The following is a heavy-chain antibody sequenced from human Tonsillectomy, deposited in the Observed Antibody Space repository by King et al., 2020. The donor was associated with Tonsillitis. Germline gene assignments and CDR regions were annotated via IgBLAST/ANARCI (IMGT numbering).Heavy chain of an antibody. D-gene: IGHD1-26*01. CDR1: GFTFSSYG. V-gene: IGHV3-30*18. CDR3: AKDGPSGWGGWD. J-gene: IGHJ4*02. CDR2: ISHDGSNK. Sequence: VQLVESGGGVVQPGKSLRLSCAASGFTFSSYGMHWVRQAPGKGLEWVAVISHDGSNKYYVDSVKGRFTISRDTSKNPLYLQMNSLRTEDTAMYYCAKDGPSGWGGWDWGQGTLVTVSS.